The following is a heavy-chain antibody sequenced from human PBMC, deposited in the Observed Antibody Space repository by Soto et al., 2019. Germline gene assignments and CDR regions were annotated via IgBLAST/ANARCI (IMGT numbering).Heavy chain of an antibody. V-gene: IGHV3-33*01. D-gene: IGHD2-15*01. CDR1: GFTFSSYG. Sequence: QVQLVESGGGVVQPGRSLRFSCAASGFTFSSYGMHWVRQAPGKGLEWVAVIWYDGSNKYYADSVKGRFTISRDNSKNTLYLQMNSLRAEDTAVYYCARDRYCSGGSCRHFDYWGQGTLVTVSS. J-gene: IGHJ4*02. CDR3: ARDRYCSGGSCRHFDY. CDR2: IWYDGSNK.